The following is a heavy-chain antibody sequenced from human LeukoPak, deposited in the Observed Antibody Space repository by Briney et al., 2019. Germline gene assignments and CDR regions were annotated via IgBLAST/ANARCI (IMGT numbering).Heavy chain of an antibody. D-gene: IGHD6-13*01. J-gene: IGHJ5*02. CDR3: ARIVRGIAAAGYNWFDP. CDR1: GFTFSSYS. V-gene: IGHV3-48*02. CDR2: ISGSSSTT. Sequence: GGSLRLSCAASGFTFSSYSMNWVRQAPGKGLEWVSYISGSSSTTYYADSVKGRFTISRDNAKNSLHLQMNSLRDEDTAVYYCARIVRGIAAAGYNWFDPWGQGTLVTVSS.